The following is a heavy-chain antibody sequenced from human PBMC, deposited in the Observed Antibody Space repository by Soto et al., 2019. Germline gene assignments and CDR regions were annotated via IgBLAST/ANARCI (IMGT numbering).Heavy chain of an antibody. CDR1: GFTFSSYA. D-gene: IGHD3-10*01. Sequence: EVQLLESGGGLVQPGGSLRLSCAASGFTFSSYAMSWVRQAPGKGLEWVSAISGSGGITHYADSVKGRFTISRDNSKNTRYLQMNSLRAEDTAVYYCAKLLWFGELAGFDIWGQGTMVTVSS. CDR2: ISGSGGIT. V-gene: IGHV3-23*01. J-gene: IGHJ3*02. CDR3: AKLLWFGELAGFDI.